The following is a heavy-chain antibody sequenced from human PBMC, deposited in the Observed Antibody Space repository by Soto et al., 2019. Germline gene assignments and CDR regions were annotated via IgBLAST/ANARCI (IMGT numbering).Heavy chain of an antibody. D-gene: IGHD3-3*01. CDR2: IIPIFGTA. CDR3: AREITIFGVVIMDV. CDR1: GGTFSSYA. J-gene: IGHJ6*02. V-gene: IGHV1-69*13. Sequence: SVKVSCKASGGTFSSYAISWVRQAPGQGLEWMGGIIPIFGTANYAQKFQGRVTITADESTSTAYMELSSLRSEDTAVYYCAREITIFGVVIMDVWGQGTTVTVSS.